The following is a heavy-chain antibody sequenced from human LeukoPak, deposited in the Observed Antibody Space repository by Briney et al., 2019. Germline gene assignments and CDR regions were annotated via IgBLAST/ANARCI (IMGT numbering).Heavy chain of an antibody. D-gene: IGHD6-19*01. CDR3: ARGRFSGPDDY. CDR2: YSGGAT. J-gene: IGHJ4*02. Sequence: YSGGATYYAGSVRGRFTISRDNSKNKVSLQMTSLGAEDTAVYYCARGRFSGPDDYWGQGTLVTVSS. V-gene: IGHV3-53*01.